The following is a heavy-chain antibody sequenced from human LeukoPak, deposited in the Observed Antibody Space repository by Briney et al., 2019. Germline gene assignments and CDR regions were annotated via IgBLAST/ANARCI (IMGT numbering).Heavy chain of an antibody. CDR1: GFTFSSYG. D-gene: IGHD7-27*01. J-gene: IGHJ3*02. Sequence: GGSPRLSCVASGFTFSSYGMHWVRQAPGKGLEWVAVIWYDGSNKYYADSVKGRFTISRDNSKNTLYLQMNSLRAEDTAVYYCAREWGTGEGAFDIWGQGTMVTVSS. V-gene: IGHV3-33*01. CDR3: AREWGTGEGAFDI. CDR2: IWYDGSNK.